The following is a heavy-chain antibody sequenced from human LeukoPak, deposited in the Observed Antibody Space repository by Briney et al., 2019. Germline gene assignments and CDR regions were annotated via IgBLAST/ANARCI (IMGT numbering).Heavy chain of an antibody. Sequence: ASVKVSCKASGYTFTGYYMHWVRQAPGQGLEWMGWINPNSGGTNYAQKFQGRVTMTRDTSISTAYMELSRLRSDDTAVYYCAREGTTYYYDTSGYRPPSGSWGQGTLVTVSS. CDR3: AREGTTYYYDTSGYRPPSGS. J-gene: IGHJ5*02. D-gene: IGHD3-22*01. CDR2: INPNSGGT. CDR1: GYTFTGYY. V-gene: IGHV1-2*02.